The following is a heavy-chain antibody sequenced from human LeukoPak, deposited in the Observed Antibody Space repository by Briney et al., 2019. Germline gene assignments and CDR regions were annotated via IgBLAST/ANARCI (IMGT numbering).Heavy chain of an antibody. CDR2: ISYDGSNK. CDR1: GFTFSSYA. D-gene: IGHD1-26*01. J-gene: IGHJ4*02. V-gene: IGHV3-30-3*01. Sequence: GGSLRLSCAASGFTFSSYAVHWVRQAPGKGLEWVAVISYDGSNKYYADSVKGRFTISRDNSKNTLYLQMNSLRAEDTAVYYCARGEAVDYWGQGTLVTVSS. CDR3: ARGEAVDY.